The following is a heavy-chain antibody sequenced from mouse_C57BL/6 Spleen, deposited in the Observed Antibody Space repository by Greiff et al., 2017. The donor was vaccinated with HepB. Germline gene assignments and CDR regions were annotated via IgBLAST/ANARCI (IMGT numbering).Heavy chain of an antibody. CDR3: ARSGFYYGSSYKGYFDV. CDR1: GYTFTSYW. CDR2: IDPSDSYT. J-gene: IGHJ1*03. D-gene: IGHD1-1*01. Sequence: QVQLQQPGAELVKPGASVKLSCKASGYTFTSYWMQWVKQRPGQGLEWIGEIDPSDSYTNYNQKFKGKATLTVDTSSSTAYMQLSSLTSEDSAVYYCARSGFYYGSSYKGYFDVWGTGTTVTVSS. V-gene: IGHV1-50*01.